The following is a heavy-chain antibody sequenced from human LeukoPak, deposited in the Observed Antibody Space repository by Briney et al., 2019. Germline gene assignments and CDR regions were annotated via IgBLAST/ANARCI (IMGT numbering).Heavy chain of an antibody. Sequence: SETLSLTCTVSGGSISSHYWSWIRQPPGKGLEWIGYIYYSGSTNYNPSLKSRVTISVDTSKNQFSLKLSSVTAADTAVYYCARSVVGAVDYWGQGTLVTVSS. D-gene: IGHD1-26*01. CDR3: ARSVVGAVDY. V-gene: IGHV4-59*11. CDR2: IYYSGST. CDR1: GGSISSHY. J-gene: IGHJ4*02.